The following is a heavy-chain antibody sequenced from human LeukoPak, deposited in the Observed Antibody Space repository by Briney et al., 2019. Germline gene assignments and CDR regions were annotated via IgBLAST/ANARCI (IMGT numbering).Heavy chain of an antibody. Sequence: PGGSLRLSCAASGFTFSSYAMSWVRQAPGKGLEWVSAISGSGGSTYYADSVKGRFTISRDNSKNTLYLQMNSLRAEDTAVYYCAKARRPRWLHEYYFDYWGQGTLVTVSS. V-gene: IGHV3-23*01. D-gene: IGHD5-24*01. CDR3: AKARRPRWLHEYYFDY. J-gene: IGHJ4*02. CDR1: GFTFSSYA. CDR2: ISGSGGST.